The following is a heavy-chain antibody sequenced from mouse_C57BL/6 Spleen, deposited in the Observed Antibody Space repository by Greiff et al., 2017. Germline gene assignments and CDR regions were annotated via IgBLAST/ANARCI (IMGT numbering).Heavy chain of an antibody. J-gene: IGHJ2*01. V-gene: IGHV3-6*01. CDR1: GYSITSGYY. CDR3: ARRSGSGVYYFDY. CDR2: ISYDGSN. Sequence: ESGPGLVKPSQSLSLTCSVTGYSITSGYYWNWIRQFPGNKLEWMGYISYDGSNNYNPSLKNRISITRDTSKNQFFLKLNSVTTEDTATYYCARRSGSGVYYFDYWGQGTTLTVSS.